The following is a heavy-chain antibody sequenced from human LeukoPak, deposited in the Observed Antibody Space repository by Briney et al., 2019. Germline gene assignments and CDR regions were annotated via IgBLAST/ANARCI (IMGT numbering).Heavy chain of an antibody. CDR3: ARDVGYYYDSSGYYKPRFDY. D-gene: IGHD3-22*01. V-gene: IGHV1-18*01. CDR2: ISAYIGNT. Sequence: ASVSVSCKASGYTFSTDGISWVRQAPGQRVEWRGWISAYIGNTNYAQKLQGRVTITTATSKKTTNIHLSGLRSDDTAVYYCARDVGYYYDSSGYYKPRFDYWGQGTLVTVSS. CDR1: GYTFSTDG. J-gene: IGHJ4*02.